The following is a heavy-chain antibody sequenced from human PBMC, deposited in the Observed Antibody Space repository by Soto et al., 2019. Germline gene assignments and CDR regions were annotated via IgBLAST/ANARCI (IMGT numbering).Heavy chain of an antibody. CDR3: ARDSLGSGSYYNLLLAYYYYMDV. CDR2: ISSSSSYI. V-gene: IGHV3-21*01. CDR1: GFTFSSYS. Sequence: EVQLVESGGGLVKPGGSLRLSCAASGFTFSSYSMNWVRQAPGKGLEWVSSISSSSSYIYYADSVKGRFTISRDNAKNSLYLQMNSLRAEDTAVYYCARDSLGSGSYYNLLLAYYYYMDVWGKGTTVTVSS. D-gene: IGHD3-10*01. J-gene: IGHJ6*03.